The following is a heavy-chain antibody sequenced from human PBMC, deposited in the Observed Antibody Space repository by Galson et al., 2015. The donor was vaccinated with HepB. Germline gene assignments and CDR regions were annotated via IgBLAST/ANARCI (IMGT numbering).Heavy chain of an antibody. CDR2: INPGGGTT. Sequence: SVKVSCKASGYTFTGYYMHWVRQAPGQGLDWMGIINPGGGTTTYAQKLQGRVTMTSDTSTSTIYMELNSLKTEDTAVYYCTRVVVVVVPAAYQYYYYYGMDVWGQGTTVTVSS. D-gene: IGHD2-2*01. V-gene: IGHV1-46*04. CDR3: TRVVVVVVPAAYQYYYYYGMDV. J-gene: IGHJ6*02. CDR1: GYTFTGYY.